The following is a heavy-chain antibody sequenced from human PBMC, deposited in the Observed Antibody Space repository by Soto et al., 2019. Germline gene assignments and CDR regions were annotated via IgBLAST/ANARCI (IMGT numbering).Heavy chain of an antibody. J-gene: IGHJ4*02. D-gene: IGHD6-19*01. Sequence: PGGSLRLSCAASGFTFSSYGMHWVRQAPGKGLEWVAVIWYDGSNKYYADSVKGRFTISRDKSKNTLYLQMTSLRAEDPAFYYCARDLQWLVGYIYDYWGQGTLVTVAS. V-gene: IGHV3-33*01. CDR3: ARDLQWLVGYIYDY. CDR2: IWYDGSNK. CDR1: GFTFSSYG.